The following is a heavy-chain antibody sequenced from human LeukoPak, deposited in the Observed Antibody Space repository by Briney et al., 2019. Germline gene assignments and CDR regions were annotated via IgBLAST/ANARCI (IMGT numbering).Heavy chain of an antibody. CDR1: GGSFSGYY. J-gene: IGHJ4*02. V-gene: IGHV4-34*01. CDR3: ATYGSGSYFFEY. Sequence: SETLSLTCAVYGGSFSGYYWSWIRQPPGKGLEWIGEINHSGSTNYNPSLKSRVTISVDTSKNQFSLKLSSVTAADTAVYYCATYGSGSYFFEYWGQGTLVTVSS. CDR2: INHSGST. D-gene: IGHD3-10*01.